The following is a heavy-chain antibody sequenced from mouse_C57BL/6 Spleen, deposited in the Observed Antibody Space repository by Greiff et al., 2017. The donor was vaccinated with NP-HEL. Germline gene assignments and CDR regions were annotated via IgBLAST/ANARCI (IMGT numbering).Heavy chain of an antibody. CDR3: ARQIYQVYYYAMDY. Sequence: QVQLQQPGAELVRPGTSVKLSCKASGYTFTSYWMHWVKQRPGQGLEWIGVIDPSDSYTNYNQKFKGKATLTVDTSSSTAYMQLSSLTSEDSAVYYCARQIYQVYYYAMDYWGQGTSVTVSS. CDR2: IDPSDSYT. J-gene: IGHJ4*01. V-gene: IGHV1-59*01. D-gene: IGHD2-1*01. CDR1: GYTFTSYW.